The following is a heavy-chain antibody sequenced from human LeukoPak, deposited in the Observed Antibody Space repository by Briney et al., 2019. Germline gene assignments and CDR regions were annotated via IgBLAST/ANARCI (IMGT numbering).Heavy chain of an antibody. J-gene: IGHJ4*02. CDR3: ARDPYGSGSYRFDY. V-gene: IGHV4-59*01. CDR1: GGSISSYY. CDR2: IYYSGST. Sequence: SETLSLTCTVSGGSISSYYWSWIRQPPGRGLEWIGYIYYSGSTNYNPSLKSRVTISVDTSKNQFSLKLSSVTAADTAVYYCARDPYGSGSYRFDYWGQGTLVTVSS. D-gene: IGHD3-10*01.